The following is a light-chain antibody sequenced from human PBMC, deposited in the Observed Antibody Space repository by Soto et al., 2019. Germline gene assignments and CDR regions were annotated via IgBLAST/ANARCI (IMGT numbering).Light chain of an antibody. J-gene: IGLJ2*01. CDR2: DVS. CDR1: SRDFGADNH. Sequence: QSALTQPRSVSGSPGQSVPISCSGPSRDFGADNHVAWYQQYPDKAPEVMIYDVSQRPSGVPARFSGSKSGNTASLTISGLQAEDEADYYCCSYGGSVIFGGGTKLTVL. V-gene: IGLV2-11*01. CDR3: CSYGGSVI.